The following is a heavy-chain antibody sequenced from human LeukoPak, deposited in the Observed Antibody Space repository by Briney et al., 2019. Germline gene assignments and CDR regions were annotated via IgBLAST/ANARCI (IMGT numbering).Heavy chain of an antibody. D-gene: IGHD4-17*01. Sequence: PGGSLRLSCAVSGFTFSSYWMSWVRQAPGKGLEWVANIKQDGSEKYYVDSVKGRFTISRDNAKNSLYLQMNSLRAEDTAVYYCARDCSHYGAEGYNWSDPWGQGTLVTVSS. V-gene: IGHV3-7*01. CDR1: GFTFSSYW. CDR3: ARDCSHYGAEGYNWSDP. J-gene: IGHJ5*02. CDR2: IKQDGSEK.